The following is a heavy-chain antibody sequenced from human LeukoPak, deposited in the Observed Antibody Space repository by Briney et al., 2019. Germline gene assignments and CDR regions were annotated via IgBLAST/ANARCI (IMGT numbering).Heavy chain of an antibody. CDR3: ASQSYCSGDSCYQINDY. V-gene: IGHV1-2*06. CDR1: GYTFTGYY. Sequence: GASVKVSCKASGYTFTGYYMHWVRQAPGQGLEWMGRINPNSGGTNYAQKFQGRVTMTRDTSISTAYMELSRLRSDDTAVYYCASQSYCSGDSCYQINDYWGQGTLVTVSS. J-gene: IGHJ4*02. D-gene: IGHD2-15*01. CDR2: INPNSGGT.